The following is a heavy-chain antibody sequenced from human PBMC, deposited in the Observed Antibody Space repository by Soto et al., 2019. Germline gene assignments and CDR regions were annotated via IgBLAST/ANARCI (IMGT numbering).Heavy chain of an antibody. CDR1: GGSLSGYY. Sequence: PSETLSLTCAVYGGSLSGYYWSWIRQPPGKGLEWIGEINHSGSTNYNPSLKSRVTISVDTSKNQFSLKLSSVTAADTAVYYCARVRAFGVARYNWFDPWGQGTLVTVSS. D-gene: IGHD3-3*01. V-gene: IGHV4-34*01. CDR3: ARVRAFGVARYNWFDP. J-gene: IGHJ5*02. CDR2: INHSGST.